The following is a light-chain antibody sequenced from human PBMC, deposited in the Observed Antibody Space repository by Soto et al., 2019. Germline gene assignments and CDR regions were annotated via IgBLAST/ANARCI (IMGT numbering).Light chain of an antibody. V-gene: IGLV2-23*02. CDR2: GVT. CDR1: SSDVENYDL. J-gene: IGLJ3*02. CDR3: FSYAGDNSWV. Sequence: QSALTQPASVSGSPGQSITVSCTGTSSDVENYDLVSWYQQHPGQAPKVIIYGVTKRPSGVSNRFSGKRSGNTASLTISGLQAEDEAEYFCFSYAGDNSWVFGGGTKLTVL.